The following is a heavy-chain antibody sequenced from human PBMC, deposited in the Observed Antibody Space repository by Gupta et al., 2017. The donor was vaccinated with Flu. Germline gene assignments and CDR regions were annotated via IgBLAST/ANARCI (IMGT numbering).Heavy chain of an antibody. V-gene: IGHV3-23*01. CDR3: TKRTPGTWGAFGY. J-gene: IGHJ4*02. Sequence: EMELLESGGGLVQPGGSLRLSCAASGFTFSGYSMSWVRQAPGRGPQWVSSISDSGTYTYYADSVKGRFTISRDNSKITLYLQMNSLTAEDTAVYYCTKRTPGTWGAFGYWGQGTLVTVSS. CDR1: GFTFSGYS. CDR2: ISDSGTYT. D-gene: IGHD7-27*01.